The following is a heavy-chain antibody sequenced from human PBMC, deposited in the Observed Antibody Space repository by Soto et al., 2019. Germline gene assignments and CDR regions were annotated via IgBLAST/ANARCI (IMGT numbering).Heavy chain of an antibody. V-gene: IGHV1-69*12. CDR2: IVPLFGTA. D-gene: IGHD3-3*01. Sequence: QVQLVQSGAEVKEPGSSVNVSCKTSGATFGNTAVTWVRQAPGQSLEWIGGIVPLFGTANYAQKFRGRVTNTADESTSTAYMELSSLRTDDTAVYYCARDGDPGYSFWSGPLGGGRFDPWGQGTLVTVSS. J-gene: IGHJ5*02. CDR1: GATFGNTA. CDR3: ARDGDPGYSFWSGPLGGGRFDP.